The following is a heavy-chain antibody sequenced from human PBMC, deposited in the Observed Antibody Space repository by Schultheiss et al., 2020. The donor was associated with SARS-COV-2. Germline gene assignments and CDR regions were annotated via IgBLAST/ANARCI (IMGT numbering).Heavy chain of an antibody. Sequence: GGSLRLSCAASGFTFVNYAMTWVRQPPGKGLEWVSTISGSGGSTSYADSVKGRFTVSRDNSQNALYLQLNGLRAEDTAVYYCARDHKGHGGVYYYYMDVWGKGTTVTVSS. CDR2: ISGSGGST. CDR1: GFTFVNYA. J-gene: IGHJ6*03. D-gene: IGHD3-16*01. V-gene: IGHV3-23*01. CDR3: ARDHKGHGGVYYYYMDV.